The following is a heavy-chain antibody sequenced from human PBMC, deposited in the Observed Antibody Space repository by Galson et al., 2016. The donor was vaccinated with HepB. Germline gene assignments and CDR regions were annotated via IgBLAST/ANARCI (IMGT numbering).Heavy chain of an antibody. J-gene: IGHJ6*02. CDR1: GFTFSSYP. D-gene: IGHD3-10*01. V-gene: IGHV3-23*01. CDR2: VSGSGGST. CDR3: AKDSSGRKVFTMVRELSSMDV. Sequence: SLRLSCAASGFTFSSYPMSWVRQAPGKGLEWVSGVSGSGGSTYYADSVKGRLTISSDNSKNTPYLQMNSLRAEDTAVYYCAKDSSGRKVFTMVRELSSMDVWGQGTTVTVSS.